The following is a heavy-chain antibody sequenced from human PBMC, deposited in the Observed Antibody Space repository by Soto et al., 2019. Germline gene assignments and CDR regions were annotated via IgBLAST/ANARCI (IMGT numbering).Heavy chain of an antibody. D-gene: IGHD3-3*01. Sequence: PXESLKISCKGSGYSFTSYWIGWVRQMPGKGLEWMGIIYPGDSDTRYSPSFQGQVTISADKSISTAYLQWSSLKASDTAMYYCARLGDFWSSAYYYGMDASGHGSTVTVSS. CDR3: ARLGDFWSSAYYYGMDA. CDR1: GYSFTSYW. CDR2: IYPGDSDT. V-gene: IGHV5-51*01. J-gene: IGHJ6*02.